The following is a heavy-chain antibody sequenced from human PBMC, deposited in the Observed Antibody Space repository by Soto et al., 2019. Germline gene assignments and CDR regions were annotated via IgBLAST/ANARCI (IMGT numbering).Heavy chain of an antibody. D-gene: IGHD6-13*01. Sequence: QVQLQQWGAGLLKPSETLSLTCAVYGGSFSGYYWSWIRQPPGKGLEWIGEINHSGSTNYNPSLTSRVTISVDTSKNQFSLKLSSVTAADTAVYYCARERDYSSSFRLPYYFDYWGQGTLVTVSS. V-gene: IGHV4-34*01. CDR3: ARERDYSSSFRLPYYFDY. CDR2: INHSGST. J-gene: IGHJ4*02. CDR1: GGSFSGYY.